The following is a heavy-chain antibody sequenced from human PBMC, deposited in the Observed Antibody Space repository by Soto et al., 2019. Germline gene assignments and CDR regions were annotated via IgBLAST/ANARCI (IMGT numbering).Heavy chain of an antibody. CDR3: ARGLPLDYYYGMDV. V-gene: IGHV4-59*01. D-gene: IGHD2-15*01. CDR1: GGSISSYY. Sequence: TLSLTCTVSGGSISSYYWSWIRQPPGKGLEWIGCIYYSGSTNYNPSLKSRVTISVDTSKNQFSLKLSSVTAADTAVYYCARGLPLDYYYGMDVWGQGTTVTVSS. CDR2: IYYSGST. J-gene: IGHJ6*02.